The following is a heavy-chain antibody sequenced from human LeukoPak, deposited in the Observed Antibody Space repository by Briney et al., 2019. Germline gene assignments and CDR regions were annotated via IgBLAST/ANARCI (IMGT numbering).Heavy chain of an antibody. V-gene: IGHV4-34*01. CDR2: INHSGST. CDR3: ARTYYYGSGSHYYWGSFDY. D-gene: IGHD3-10*01. Sequence: SETLSLTCAVYGGSFSGYYWSWIRQPPGKGLEWIGEINHSGSTNYNPSLKSRVTISVDTSKNQFSLKLSSVTAADTAVYYCARTYYYGSGSHYYWGSFDYWGQGTLVTVSS. J-gene: IGHJ4*02. CDR1: GGSFSGYY.